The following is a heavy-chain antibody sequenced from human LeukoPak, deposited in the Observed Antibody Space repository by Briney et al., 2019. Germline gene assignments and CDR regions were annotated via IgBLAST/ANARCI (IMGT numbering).Heavy chain of an antibody. CDR1: GYSFTTDW. Sequence: GAALQISCKASGYSFTTDWIGWGRQMAGEGLELMGIIYPDGSATTFSPSFQGQVTMSADKSINTAYLEWSSLKASDTATYYCARRDYDNHGHSFDIWGQGTMLTVSS. D-gene: IGHD3-22*01. J-gene: IGHJ3*02. V-gene: IGHV5-51*01. CDR3: ARRDYDNHGHSFDI. CDR2: IYPDGSAT.